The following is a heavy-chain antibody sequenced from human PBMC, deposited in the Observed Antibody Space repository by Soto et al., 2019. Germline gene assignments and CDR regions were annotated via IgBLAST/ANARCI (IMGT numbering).Heavy chain of an antibody. Sequence: ASVKVSCKASGYTFTGYYMHWVRRAPGQGLEWMGWINPNSGGTNYAQKFQGWVTMTRDTSISTAYMELSRLRSDDTAVYYCARGAIMYYYDSSGYYLFDYWGQGTLVTVSS. D-gene: IGHD3-22*01. CDR1: GYTFTGYY. V-gene: IGHV1-2*04. CDR2: INPNSGGT. J-gene: IGHJ4*02. CDR3: ARGAIMYYYDSSGYYLFDY.